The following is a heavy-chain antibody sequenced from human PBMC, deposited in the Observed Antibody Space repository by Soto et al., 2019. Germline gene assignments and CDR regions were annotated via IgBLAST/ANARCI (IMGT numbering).Heavy chain of an antibody. D-gene: IGHD2-2*01. V-gene: IGHV1-3*01. J-gene: IGHJ6*03. CDR1: GYTFTSYA. Sequence: GASVKVSCKASGYTFTSYAMHWVRQAPGQRLEWMGWINAGNGNTKYSQKFQGRVTITRDTSASTAYMELSSLRSEDTAVYYCARVFVYCSSTSCPTPYYYYYYMDVWGKGTTVTVSS. CDR3: ARVFVYCSSTSCPTPYYYYYYMDV. CDR2: INAGNGNT.